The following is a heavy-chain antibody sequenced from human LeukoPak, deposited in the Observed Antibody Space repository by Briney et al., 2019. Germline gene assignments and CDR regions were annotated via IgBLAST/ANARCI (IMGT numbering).Heavy chain of an antibody. V-gene: IGHV4-34*01. J-gene: IGHJ4*02. CDR3: ASIPTIFGVVGDY. Sequence: SETLSLTCAVYGGSFSGYYWRWIRQPPGKGLEWIGEINHSGSTNYNPSLKSRVTISVDTSKDQFSLKLSSVTAADTAVYYCASIPTIFGVVGDYWGQGTLVTVSS. CDR1: GGSFSGYY. CDR2: INHSGST. D-gene: IGHD3-3*01.